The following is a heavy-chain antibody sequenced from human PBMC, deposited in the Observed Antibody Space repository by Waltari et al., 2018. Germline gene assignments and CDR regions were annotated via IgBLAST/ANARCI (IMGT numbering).Heavy chain of an antibody. CDR2: IYYSGST. CDR3: ARARGPYSSSWYSWFDP. CDR1: GGSISSYY. J-gene: IGHJ5*02. Sequence: QVQLQESGPGLVKPSETLSLTCTVSGGSISSYYWSWIRQPPGKGLEWIGYIYYSGSTNYNPSLKSRVTISVDTSKNQFSLKLSSVTAADTAVYYCARARGPYSSSWYSWFDPWGQGTLVTVSS. V-gene: IGHV4-59*01. D-gene: IGHD6-13*01.